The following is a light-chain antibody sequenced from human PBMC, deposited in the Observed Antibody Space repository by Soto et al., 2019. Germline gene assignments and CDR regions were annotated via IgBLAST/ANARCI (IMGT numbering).Light chain of an antibody. CDR1: QSVTSN. J-gene: IGKJ1*01. CDR2: GAT. CDR3: QQYNNWPRT. V-gene: IGKV3-15*01. Sequence: IVMTQSPATLSVSPGERATLSCRASQSVTSNLAWYQQKPGQAPRLVIYGATTRATDIPARFSGSGSGTEFTLTISNLQSEDFAVYYCQQYNNWPRTFGQGTKVEIK.